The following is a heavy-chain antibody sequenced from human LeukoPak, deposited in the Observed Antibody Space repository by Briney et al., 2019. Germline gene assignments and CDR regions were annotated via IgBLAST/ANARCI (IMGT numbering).Heavy chain of an antibody. Sequence: GGSLRLSCAASGFTFSNYWISWVRQAPGKGLEWVANIKQDGSEKNYVDSVKGRFTISRDNAKNLLFLQMNSLRAEDTAVYYCARDTMVRGVNPPYHFDYWGQGTLATVSS. CDR1: GFTFSNYW. D-gene: IGHD3-10*01. CDR2: IKQDGSEK. V-gene: IGHV3-7*01. J-gene: IGHJ4*02. CDR3: ARDTMVRGVNPPYHFDY.